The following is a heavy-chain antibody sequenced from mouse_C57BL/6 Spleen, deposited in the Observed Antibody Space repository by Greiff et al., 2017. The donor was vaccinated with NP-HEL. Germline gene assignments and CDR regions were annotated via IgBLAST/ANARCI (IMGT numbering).Heavy chain of an antibody. V-gene: IGHV1-82*01. CDR3: ARSDGNYLFAY. D-gene: IGHD2-1*01. CDR2: IYPGDGDT. Sequence: QVQLQQSGPELVKPGASVKISCKASGYAFSSSWMNWVKQRPGKGLEWIGRIYPGDGDTNYNGKFKGKATLTADKSSSTAYMQLSSLTSEDSAVYFCARSDGNYLFAYWGQGTLVTVSA. CDR1: GYAFSSSW. J-gene: IGHJ3*01.